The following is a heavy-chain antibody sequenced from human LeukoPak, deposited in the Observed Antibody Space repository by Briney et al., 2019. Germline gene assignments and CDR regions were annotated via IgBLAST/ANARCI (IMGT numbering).Heavy chain of an antibody. D-gene: IGHD6-13*01. V-gene: IGHV3-74*01. CDR3: ARIASHSSSWYDGGY. Sequence: PGRSLRLSCAASGFTLSSYWMHWVRQAPGKGLVWVSRINSDGSSTSYADSVKGRFTISRDNAKNTLYLQMNSLRAEDTGVYYCARIASHSSSWYDGGYWGQGTLVTVSS. CDR1: GFTLSSYW. J-gene: IGHJ4*02. CDR2: INSDGSST.